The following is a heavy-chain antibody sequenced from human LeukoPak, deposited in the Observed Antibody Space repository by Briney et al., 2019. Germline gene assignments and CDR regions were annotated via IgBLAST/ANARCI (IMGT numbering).Heavy chain of an antibody. D-gene: IGHD3-22*01. CDR3: ARVLFGSGYYDLGY. CDR1: GFTLRSYA. Sequence: QSGGSLRLSCAASGFTLRSYAMYWVRQAPGKGLEWVAVISYDGSNKYYADSVKGRFTISRDNSKNTLYLQMNSLRAEDTAVYYCARVLFGSGYYDLGYWGQGTLVTVSS. V-gene: IGHV3-30-3*01. CDR2: ISYDGSNK. J-gene: IGHJ4*02.